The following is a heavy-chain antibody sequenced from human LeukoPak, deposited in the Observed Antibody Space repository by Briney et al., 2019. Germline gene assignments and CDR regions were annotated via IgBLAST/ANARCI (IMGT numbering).Heavy chain of an antibody. Sequence: SETLSLTCIVSGDSVSSGSNYWSWIRQSPGKGLEWIGYIYYTGSTNYNPSLKSRVTISVDTSKNQFSLNLSSVTAADTAVYYCSTEYYDVLTDYRRVSYYYYYSDVWGKGNTVTVSS. J-gene: IGHJ6*03. V-gene: IGHV4-61*01. D-gene: IGHD3-9*01. CDR3: STEYYDVLTDYRRVSYYYYYSDV. CDR2: IYYTGST. CDR1: GDSVSSGSNY.